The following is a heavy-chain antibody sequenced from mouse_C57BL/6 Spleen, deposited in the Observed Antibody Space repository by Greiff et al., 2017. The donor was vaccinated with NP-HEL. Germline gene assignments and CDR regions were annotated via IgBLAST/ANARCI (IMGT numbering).Heavy chain of an antibody. CDR1: GYTFTSYW. J-gene: IGHJ4*01. CDR2: IYPSDSET. D-gene: IGHD3-2*02. Sequence: VQLQQPGAELVRPGSSVKLSCKASGYTFTSYWMDWVKQRPGQGLEWIGNIYPSDSETHYNQKFKDKATLTVDKSSSTAYMQLSSLTSEDSAVYYCARSGRQLRLHYAMDYWGQGTSVTVSS. V-gene: IGHV1-61*01. CDR3: ARSGRQLRLHYAMDY.